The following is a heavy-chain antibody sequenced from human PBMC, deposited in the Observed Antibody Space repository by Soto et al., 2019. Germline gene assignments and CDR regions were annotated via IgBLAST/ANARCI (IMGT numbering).Heavy chain of an antibody. V-gene: IGHV1-46*03. CDR3: ARDSHGSYGDFAIDY. D-gene: IGHD4-17*01. J-gene: IGHJ4*02. Sequence: ASVKVSCKASGYTFTSYYMHWVRQAPGQGLEWMGIINPSGGSTSYAQKFQGRVTMTRDTSTSTVYMELSSLRSEDTAVYYCARDSHGSYGDFAIDYWGQGTLVTVSS. CDR2: INPSGGST. CDR1: GYTFTSYY.